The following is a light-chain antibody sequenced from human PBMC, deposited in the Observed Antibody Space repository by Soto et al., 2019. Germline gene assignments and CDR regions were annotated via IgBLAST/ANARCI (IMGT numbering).Light chain of an antibody. J-gene: IGLJ1*01. V-gene: IGLV2-14*01. CDR2: DVS. CDR1: SSDVRAYNY. Sequence: SVMPHAASGSWSPGHSIPLSCTGTSSDVRAYNYDHMSQQYSGEAPKVIIYDVSHRPAGVSNRFSVSKSGNTASLTISGLQTQDEADYYCSSYTSATTYVFGTGTKVTVL. CDR3: SSYTSATTYV.